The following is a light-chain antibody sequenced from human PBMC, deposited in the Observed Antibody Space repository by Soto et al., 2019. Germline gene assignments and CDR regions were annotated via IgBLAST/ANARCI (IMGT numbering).Light chain of an antibody. CDR3: QQRSNWVT. Sequence: EIVLTQSPATLSLSPGERATLSCRASQSVSSYLAWYQQKPGQAPRLLIYDASNRATGIPARFSGSGSGTDFPLTISSLEPEDFAVYYCQQRSNWVTFGGGTKVEIK. J-gene: IGKJ4*01. CDR1: QSVSSY. CDR2: DAS. V-gene: IGKV3-11*01.